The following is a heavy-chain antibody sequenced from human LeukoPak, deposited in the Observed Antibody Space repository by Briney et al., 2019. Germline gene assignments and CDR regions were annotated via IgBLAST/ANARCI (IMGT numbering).Heavy chain of an antibody. Sequence: GGSLRLSCAASGFTFSSYAMHRVRQAPGKGLEWVAVISYDGSNKYYADSVKGRFTISRDNSKNTLYLQMNSLRAEDTAVYYCAKDLSSGAYYPIDYWGQGTLVTVSS. CDR3: AKDLSSGAYYPIDY. V-gene: IGHV3-30*04. CDR1: GFTFSSYA. CDR2: ISYDGSNK. D-gene: IGHD3-22*01. J-gene: IGHJ4*02.